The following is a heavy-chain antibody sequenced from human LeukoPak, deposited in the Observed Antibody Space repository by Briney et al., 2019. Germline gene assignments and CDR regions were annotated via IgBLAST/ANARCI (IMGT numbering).Heavy chain of an antibody. D-gene: IGHD6-13*01. Sequence: PGRSLRLSCAASGFTFSSYAMHWVRRAPGKGQEWVAVISYDGSNKYYADSVKGRFTISRDNSKNTPYLQMNSLRAEDTAVYYCARDGVAAAGADDYYYYYYMDVWGKGTTVTVSS. CDR1: GFTFSSYA. CDR3: ARDGVAAAGADDYYYYYYMDV. CDR2: ISYDGSNK. V-gene: IGHV3-30*01. J-gene: IGHJ6*03.